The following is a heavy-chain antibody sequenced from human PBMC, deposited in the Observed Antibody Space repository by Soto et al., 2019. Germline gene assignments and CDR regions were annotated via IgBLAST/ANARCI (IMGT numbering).Heavy chain of an antibody. Sequence: PVGSLRLSCTGSGFDFGDYYMSWIRQARGKGLEWVSYIDSGDGTTYYTDSVKGRFTISRDNAKKTVYLQMSSLRVEDTALYYCVRPYYSSSWFPFDRWGQGTLVTVSS. D-gene: IGHD6-13*01. CDR1: GFDFGDYY. CDR2: IDSGDGTT. CDR3: VRPYYSSSWFPFDR. V-gene: IGHV3-11*01. J-gene: IGHJ4*02.